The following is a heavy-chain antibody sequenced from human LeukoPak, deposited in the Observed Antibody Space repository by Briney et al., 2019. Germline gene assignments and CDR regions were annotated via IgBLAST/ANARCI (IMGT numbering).Heavy chain of an antibody. D-gene: IGHD3-10*01. V-gene: IGHV4-34*01. CDR1: GVSFSGYY. J-gene: IGHJ5*02. CDR2: INHSGST. CDR3: ARNRRFGITMVRGGLGWFDP. Sequence: PSETLSLTCAVYGVSFSGYYRTSIRQPPGKGLEWIGEINHSGSTNYNPSLKSRVTISVDTSKNRFSLKLSSVTAADTAVYYCARNRRFGITMVRGGLGWFDPWGQGTLVTVSS.